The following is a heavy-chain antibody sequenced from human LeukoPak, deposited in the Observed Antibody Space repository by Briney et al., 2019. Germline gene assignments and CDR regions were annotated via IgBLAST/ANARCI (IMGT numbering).Heavy chain of an antibody. Sequence: TSETLSLTCTVSGGSITTHYWSWIRQPPGKGLEWIAYLRDSVTTKDTPSLKSRVTLSSDTSNNQYFLRLASVTAADTAVYYCATINRGDIFGYFEFLGQGILVTVSS. V-gene: IGHV4-59*11. D-gene: IGHD5-18*01. CDR1: GGSITTHY. CDR2: LRDSVTT. J-gene: IGHJ4*02. CDR3: ATINRGDIFGYFEF.